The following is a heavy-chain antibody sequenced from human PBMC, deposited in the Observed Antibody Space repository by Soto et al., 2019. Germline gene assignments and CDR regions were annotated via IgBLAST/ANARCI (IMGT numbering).Heavy chain of an antibody. CDR2: ISSSSSYI. CDR3: ARDQPGYSYGYGLGY. V-gene: IGHV3-21*01. D-gene: IGHD5-18*01. CDR1: GLTFSSYS. J-gene: IGHJ4*02. Sequence: EVQLVESGGGLVKPGGSLRLSCADSGLTFSSYSMNWVRQAPGKGLEWVSSISSSSSYIYYADSVKGRFTIARDNAKNSLYLQMNSLRAEYTAVYYCARDQPGYSYGYGLGYWGQGTLVTVSS.